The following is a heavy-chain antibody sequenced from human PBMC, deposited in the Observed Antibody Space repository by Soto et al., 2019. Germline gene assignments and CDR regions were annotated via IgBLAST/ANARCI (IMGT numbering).Heavy chain of an antibody. CDR1: GFTFSSYA. D-gene: IGHD1-7*01. CDR3: ATLYNWNYRAPAIK. V-gene: IGHV3-23*01. Sequence: GGSLRLSCAASGFTFSSYAMSWVRQAPGKGLEWVSAISGSGGSTYYADSVKGRFTISRDNSKNTLYLQMNSLRAEDTAVYYCATLYNWNYRAPAIKWGQGTLVTAPQ. CDR2: ISGSGGST. J-gene: IGHJ4*02.